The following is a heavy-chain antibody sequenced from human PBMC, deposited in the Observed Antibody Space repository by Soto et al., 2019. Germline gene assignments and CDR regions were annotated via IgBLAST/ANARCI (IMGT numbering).Heavy chain of an antibody. CDR1: GFTFSSYA. Sequence: GGSLRLSCAASGFTFSSYAMHWVRQAPGKGLEWVAVISYDGSNKYYADSVKGRFTISRDNSKNTLYLQMNSLRAEDTAVYYCAREGITMVRGVIYHYYYGMDVWGQGTTVTVSS. J-gene: IGHJ6*02. D-gene: IGHD3-10*01. CDR2: ISYDGSNK. V-gene: IGHV3-30-3*01. CDR3: AREGITMVRGVIYHYYYGMDV.